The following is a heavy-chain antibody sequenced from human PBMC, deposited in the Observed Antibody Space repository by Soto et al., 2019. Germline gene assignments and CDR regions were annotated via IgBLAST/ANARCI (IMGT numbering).Heavy chain of an antibody. D-gene: IGHD5-18*01. CDR1: TFSSYA. V-gene: IGHV3-23*01. CDR3: AKSAGTAMVYWFDP. CDR2: ISGSGGST. Sequence: TFSSYAMSWVRQAPGKGLEWVSAISGSGGSTYYADSVKGRFTISRDNSKNTLYLQMNSLRAEDTAVYYCAKSAGTAMVYWFDPWGQGTLVTVSS. J-gene: IGHJ5*02.